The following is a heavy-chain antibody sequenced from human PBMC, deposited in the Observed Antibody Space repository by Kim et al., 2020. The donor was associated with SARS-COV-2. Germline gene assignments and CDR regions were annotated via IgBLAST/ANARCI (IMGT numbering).Heavy chain of an antibody. CDR3: PSDPAATYYYGSGSYYNVGY. CDR1: GYTLTELS. V-gene: IGHV1-24*01. J-gene: IGHJ4*02. Sequence: ASVKVSCKVSGYTLTELSMHWVRQAPGKGLEWMGGFDPEDGETIYAQKFQGRVTMTEDTSTDTAYMELSSLRSEDTAVYYCPSDPAATYYYGSGSYYNVGYWGQGTLVTVSS. CDR2: FDPEDGET. D-gene: IGHD3-10*01.